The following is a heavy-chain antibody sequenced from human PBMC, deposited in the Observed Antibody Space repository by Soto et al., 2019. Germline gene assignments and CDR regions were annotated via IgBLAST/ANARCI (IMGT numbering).Heavy chain of an antibody. Sequence: PGESLKISCKGSGYSFTSYWIGWVRQMPGKGLEWMGIIYPGDSDTRYSPSFQGQVTISADKSISTAYLQWSSLKASDTAMYYCARLSNDFWSGYWSGPFDYWGQGTLVTVSS. J-gene: IGHJ4*02. CDR2: IYPGDSDT. V-gene: IGHV5-51*01. CDR1: GYSFTSYW. D-gene: IGHD3-3*01. CDR3: ARLSNDFWSGYWSGPFDY.